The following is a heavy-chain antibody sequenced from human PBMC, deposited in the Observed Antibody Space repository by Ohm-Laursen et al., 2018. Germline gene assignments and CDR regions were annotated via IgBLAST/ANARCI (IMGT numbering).Heavy chain of an antibody. Sequence: SQTLSLTCTVSGGSISSGGYYWSWIRQHPGKGLEWIGYIYYSGSTYYNPSLKSRVTMSVDTSKSQFSLKVNSVTAADTAVYYCARSFDTYYFDLWGQGTLVTVSS. CDR2: IYYSGST. J-gene: IGHJ4*02. V-gene: IGHV4-31*03. CDR1: GGSISSGGYY. CDR3: ARSFDTYYFDL.